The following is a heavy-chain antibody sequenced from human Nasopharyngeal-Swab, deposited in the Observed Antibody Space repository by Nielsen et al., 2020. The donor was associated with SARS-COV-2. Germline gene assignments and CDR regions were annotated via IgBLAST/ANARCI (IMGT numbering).Heavy chain of an antibody. CDR1: GFTFSDYY. CDR3: ARGHRGRYFDWLFFDY. Sequence: GESLKISCAASGFTFSDYYMSWIRQAPGKGLEWVSYISSSSSYTNYADSVKGRFTISRDNAKNSLYLQMNSLRAEGTAVYYCARGHRGRYFDWLFFDYWGQGTLVTVSS. CDR2: ISSSSSYT. D-gene: IGHD3-9*01. V-gene: IGHV3-11*06. J-gene: IGHJ4*02.